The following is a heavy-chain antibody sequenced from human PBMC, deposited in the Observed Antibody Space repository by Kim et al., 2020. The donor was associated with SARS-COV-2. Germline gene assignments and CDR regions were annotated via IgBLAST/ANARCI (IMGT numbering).Heavy chain of an antibody. CDR1: GFTFSNYG. V-gene: IGHV3-33*08. CDR3: ARPRDSTGYDFEI. CDR2: IWYDGSNK. Sequence: GGSLRLSCAASGFTFSNYGIHWVRQAPGKGLEWVAVIWYDGSNKYYADSVKGRFTISRDNSKNTLYLQMNSLRAEDTAVYYCARPRDSTGYDFEIWGQGTMGTASS. D-gene: IGHD3-22*01. J-gene: IGHJ3*02.